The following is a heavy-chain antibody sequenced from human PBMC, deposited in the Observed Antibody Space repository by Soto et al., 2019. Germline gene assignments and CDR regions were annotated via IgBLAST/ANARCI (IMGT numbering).Heavy chain of an antibody. V-gene: IGHV3-33*01. D-gene: IGHD3-22*01. CDR2: IWYDGSNK. CDR1: GFTFSSYG. Sequence: QVQLVESGGGVVQPGRSLRLSCAASGFTFSSYGMHWVRQAPGKGLEWVAVIWYDGSNKYYADSVKGRFTISRDNSKNTLYLQMNSLRAEDTAVYYCAREGNYYDSSGYSDAFDIWGQGTMVTVSS. CDR3: AREGNYYDSSGYSDAFDI. J-gene: IGHJ3*02.